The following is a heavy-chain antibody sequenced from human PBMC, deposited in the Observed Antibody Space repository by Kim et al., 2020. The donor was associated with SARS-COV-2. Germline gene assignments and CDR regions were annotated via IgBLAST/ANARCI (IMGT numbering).Heavy chain of an antibody. V-gene: IGHV3-23*01. CDR3: AKVSAALYYYYYGMDV. D-gene: IGHD6-13*01. J-gene: IGHJ6*02. Sequence: VKGRFTISRDNSKNTLYLQMNSLRAEDTAVYYCAKVSAALYYYYYGMDVWGQGTTVTVSS.